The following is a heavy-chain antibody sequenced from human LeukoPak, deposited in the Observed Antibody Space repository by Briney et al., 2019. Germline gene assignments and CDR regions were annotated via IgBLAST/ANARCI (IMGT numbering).Heavy chain of an antibody. V-gene: IGHV4-4*09. CDR3: ARHNNAFDI. D-gene: IGHD1-14*01. J-gene: IGHJ3*02. Sequence: SETLSLTCTVSGGSISSYYWSWIRQPPGKGLEWIGYIYTSGSTNYNPSLKSRVTISVDTSKNQYSLKLSSVTAADTAVYYCARHNNAFDIWGQGTMVTVSS. CDR1: GGSISSYY. CDR2: IYTSGST.